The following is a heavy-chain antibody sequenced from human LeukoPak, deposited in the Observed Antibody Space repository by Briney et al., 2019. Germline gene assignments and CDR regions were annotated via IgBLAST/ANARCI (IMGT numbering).Heavy chain of an antibody. CDR3: ARDLITDTAMVIPYFQH. CDR2: IIPIFGTA. V-gene: IGHV1-69*13. CDR1: GGTFSSYA. J-gene: IGHJ1*01. Sequence: ASVNVSCKASGGTFSSYAISWVRQAAGQGLEWMGGIIPIFGTANYAQKFQGRVTITADESTSTAYMELSSLRSEDTAVYYCARDLITDTAMVIPYFQHWGQGTLVTVSS. D-gene: IGHD5-18*01.